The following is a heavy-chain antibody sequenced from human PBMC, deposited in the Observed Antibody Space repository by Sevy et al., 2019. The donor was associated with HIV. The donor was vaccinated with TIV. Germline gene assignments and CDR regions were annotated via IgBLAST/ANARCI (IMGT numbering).Heavy chain of an antibody. CDR2: IHYSGRT. J-gene: IGHJ6*02. Sequence: SETLSLTCSVSGGSISSHSYYWTWIRQHPEKGLEWIGYIHYSGRTYYNPSLKSRVTISLDTSKNQFSLRLRSVTAADSAVYYCARDHGYSNGWFPYYYYYGMDVWGPGTTVTVSS. CDR3: ARDHGYSNGWFPYYYYYGMDV. D-gene: IGHD6-19*01. V-gene: IGHV4-31*03. CDR1: GGSISSHSYY.